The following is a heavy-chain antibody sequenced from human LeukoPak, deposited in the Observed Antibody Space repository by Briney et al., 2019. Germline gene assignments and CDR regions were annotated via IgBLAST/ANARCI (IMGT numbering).Heavy chain of an antibody. J-gene: IGHJ4*02. CDR1: GFTLSSYA. CDR2: ISGSGGRT. CDR3: AKDLVNAGHLDG. D-gene: IGHD3-16*02. V-gene: IGHV3-23*01. Sequence: GGSLRLSCAASGFTLSSYAMSCARQAPGKGLEWVSSISGSGGRTYYAASVKGRFTISRDNSKNTLYLQMNSLRAEDTAVYYCAKDLVNAGHLDGWGQGTLATVPA.